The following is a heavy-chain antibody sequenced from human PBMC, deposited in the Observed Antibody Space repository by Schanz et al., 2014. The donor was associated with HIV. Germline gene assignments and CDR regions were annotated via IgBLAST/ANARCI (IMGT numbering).Heavy chain of an antibody. V-gene: IGHV3-23*01. CDR3: AKCPTMVRGTGMDV. D-gene: IGHD3-10*01. CDR1: LFPFISYA. Sequence: EAQLLESGGFFFPPFFSLLLSCAASLFPFISYAMSWVRQAPGKGLEWVSVISGSGGSTYYADSVKGRFTISRDNSKNTLYLQMNRLRAEDTAVYYCAKCPTMVRGTGMDVWGQGTTVTVSS. J-gene: IGHJ6*02. CDR2: ISGSGGST.